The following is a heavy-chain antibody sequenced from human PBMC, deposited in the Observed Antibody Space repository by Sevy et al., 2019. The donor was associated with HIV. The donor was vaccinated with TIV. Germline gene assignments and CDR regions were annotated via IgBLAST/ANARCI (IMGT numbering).Heavy chain of an antibody. CDR1: GGSISSYY. V-gene: IGHV4-4*07. J-gene: IGHJ4*02. Sequence: SETLSRTCTVSGGSISSYYWSWIRQPAGKGLEWIGRIYTSGSTNYNPSLKSRVTMSVDTSKNQFSLKLSSVTAADTAVYYCARGGSYYDILTGYYIPDGSHYFDYWGQGTLVTVSS. D-gene: IGHD3-9*01. CDR3: ARGGSYYDILTGYYIPDGSHYFDY. CDR2: IYTSGST.